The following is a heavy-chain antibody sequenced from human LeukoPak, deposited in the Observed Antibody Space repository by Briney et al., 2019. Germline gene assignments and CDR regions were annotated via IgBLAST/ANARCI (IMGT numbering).Heavy chain of an antibody. V-gene: IGHV1-18*01. J-gene: IGHJ5*02. CDR3: ARDRYYYDSNGYYYWFDP. CDR2: ISTYNGNT. D-gene: IGHD3-22*01. CDR1: GYTFTSYG. Sequence: ASVRVSCKASGYTFTSYGISWVRQAPGQGLEWMGWISTYNGNTNYAQKLQGRVTMTTDTSTRTAYMELRSLRFDDTAVYYCARDRYYYDSNGYYYWFDPWGQGTLVTVSS.